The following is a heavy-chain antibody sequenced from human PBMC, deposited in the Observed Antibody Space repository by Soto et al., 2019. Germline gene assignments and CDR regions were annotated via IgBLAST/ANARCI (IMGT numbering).Heavy chain of an antibody. CDR3: AGDPYYYGSAF. Sequence: QVQLVESGGGLVEPGGSLRLSCAASGFRFSDHYMTWIRQAPGKGLEWVSKIRGGGTTIYYADSVKGRFTVSRDNAKNSLYLQMNSLRTEDTAVYYCAGDPYYYGSAFWGQGTLVTVSS. CDR2: IRGGGTTI. J-gene: IGHJ4*02. D-gene: IGHD3-10*01. CDR1: GFRFSDHY. V-gene: IGHV3-11*01.